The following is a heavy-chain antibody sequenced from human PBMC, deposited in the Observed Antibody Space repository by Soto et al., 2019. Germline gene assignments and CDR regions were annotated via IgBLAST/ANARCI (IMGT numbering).Heavy chain of an antibody. D-gene: IGHD3-10*01. V-gene: IGHV1-18*01. CDR1: GYTFTSYG. Sequence: AELKVSCKASGYTFTSYGISWVRQAPGQGLEWMGWISAYNGNTNYAQKLQGRVTMTTDTSTSTAYMELRSLRSDDTAVYYCARDSAGVYNYGMDVWGQGTTVTVSS. J-gene: IGHJ6*02. CDR2: ISAYNGNT. CDR3: ARDSAGVYNYGMDV.